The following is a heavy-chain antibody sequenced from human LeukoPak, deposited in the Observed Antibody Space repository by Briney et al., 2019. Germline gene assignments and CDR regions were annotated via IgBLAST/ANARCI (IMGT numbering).Heavy chain of an antibody. J-gene: IGHJ4*02. CDR1: GYTFTSYG. Sequence: GASVKVSCKASGYTFTSYGISWVRQAPGQGLERMGIINPSGGSTSYAQKFQGRVTMTRDTSTSTVYMELSSLRSEDTAVYYCAREGQWLVRDFDYWGQGTLVTVSS. V-gene: IGHV1-46*01. CDR3: AREGQWLVRDFDY. CDR2: INPSGGST. D-gene: IGHD6-19*01.